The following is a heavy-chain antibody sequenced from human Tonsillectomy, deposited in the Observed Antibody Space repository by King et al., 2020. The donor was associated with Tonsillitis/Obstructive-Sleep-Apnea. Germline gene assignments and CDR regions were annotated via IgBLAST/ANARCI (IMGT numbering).Heavy chain of an antibody. CDR2: IYYSGGT. V-gene: IGHV4-59*01. J-gene: IGHJ3*02. D-gene: IGHD2-8*01. Sequence: QLQESGPGLVKPSETLSLTCTVSGGSISSYYWSWIRQPPGKGLECIGYIYYSGGTNYNPSLKSRVTISVDTSKNQVSLKLRSVTAADTAVYYCARAGAVMNAFDIWGQGTMVTVSS. CDR3: ARAGAVMNAFDI. CDR1: GGSISSYY.